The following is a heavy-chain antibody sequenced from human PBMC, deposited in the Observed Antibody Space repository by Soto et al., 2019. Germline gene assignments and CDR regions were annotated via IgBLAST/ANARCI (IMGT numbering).Heavy chain of an antibody. J-gene: IGHJ6*02. CDR1: GFTFSDYY. CDR3: ARAFHYFCSSTSCYSSSGWYAHYYYGMDV. Sequence: LRLSCAASGFTFSDYYMSWIRQAPGKGLEWVSYISSSGSTIYYADSVKGRFTISRDNAKNSLYLQMNSLRAEDTAVYYCARAFHYFCSSTSCYSSSGWYAHYYYGMDVWGQGATVTVSS. CDR2: ISSSGSTI. V-gene: IGHV3-11*01. D-gene: IGHD2-2*02.